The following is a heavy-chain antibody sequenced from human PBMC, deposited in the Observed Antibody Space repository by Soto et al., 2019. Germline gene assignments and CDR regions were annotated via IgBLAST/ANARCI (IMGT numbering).Heavy chain of an antibody. CDR1: GYSFTSYW. Sequence: GESLKISCECSGYSFTSYWIGWVLQMPGKGLEWMGIIYPGDSDTRYSPSFQGQVTISADKSISTAYLQWSSLKASDTAMYYWATSPRIAAATEYYFDYWCQGTLVTVSS. CDR2: IYPGDSDT. CDR3: ATSPRIAAATEYYFDY. V-gene: IGHV5-51*01. D-gene: IGHD6-25*01. J-gene: IGHJ4*02.